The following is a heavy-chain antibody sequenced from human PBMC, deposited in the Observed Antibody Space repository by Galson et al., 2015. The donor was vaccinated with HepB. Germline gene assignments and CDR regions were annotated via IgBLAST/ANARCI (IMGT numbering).Heavy chain of an antibody. J-gene: IGHJ4*02. Sequence: SLRLSCAGTGFTFSRYAMHWVRHAPGKGLEWVTIIWNDGSRKLYGNSVGGRFTISRDNSKNTVYLQMNSLRAEDTGVYYCARGENASGYRPDYWGQGTLVIVSS. CDR1: GFTFSRYA. V-gene: IGHV3-33*01. D-gene: IGHD3-22*01. CDR3: ARGENASGYRPDY. CDR2: IWNDGSRK.